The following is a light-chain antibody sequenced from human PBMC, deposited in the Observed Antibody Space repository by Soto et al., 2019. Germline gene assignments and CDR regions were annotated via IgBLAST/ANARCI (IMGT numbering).Light chain of an antibody. J-gene: IGKJ1*01. CDR2: DAS. Sequence: EIVLTQSPATLSLSLGERATLSCRASQSVSSYLDWYQQKPGQTPKLLIYDASNRATGIPARFSGSGSGTEYILTISSLEPDDFAVYYCQQRSNWPSLTFGQGTKVEIK. V-gene: IGKV3-11*01. CDR1: QSVSSY. CDR3: QQRSNWPSLT.